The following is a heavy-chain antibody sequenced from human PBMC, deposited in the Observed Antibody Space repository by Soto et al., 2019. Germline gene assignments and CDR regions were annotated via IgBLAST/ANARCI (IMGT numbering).Heavy chain of an antibody. CDR2: IIPIFGTA. J-gene: IGHJ6*02. CDR1: GGTFSSYA. Sequence: ASVKVSCKASGGTFSSYAISWVRQAPGQGLEWMGGIIPIFGTANYAQKFQGRVTITADESTSTAYMELSSLRSEDTAVYYCARVSNRGQKNYYYYGMDVWGQGTTVTVSS. V-gene: IGHV1-69*13. CDR3: ARVSNRGQKNYYYYGMDV. D-gene: IGHD3-10*01.